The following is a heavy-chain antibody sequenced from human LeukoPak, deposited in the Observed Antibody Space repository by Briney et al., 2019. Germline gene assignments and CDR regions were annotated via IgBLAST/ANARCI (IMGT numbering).Heavy chain of an antibody. V-gene: IGHV3-7*01. CDR1: GFTFSNFW. CDR2: IKQDASEK. D-gene: IGHD6-13*01. Sequence: PGGSLRLSCAASGFTFSNFWMSWVRQAPGKGPEWVANIKQDASEKYYVDSVKGRFSISRDNAKNSLYLQMNSLRAEDTAVYYCARDSSSWYSYWGRGTLVTVSS. J-gene: IGHJ4*02. CDR3: ARDSSSWYSY.